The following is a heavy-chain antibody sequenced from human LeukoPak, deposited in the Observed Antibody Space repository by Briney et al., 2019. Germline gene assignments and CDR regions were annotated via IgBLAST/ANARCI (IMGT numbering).Heavy chain of an antibody. J-gene: IGHJ4*02. CDR2: ISYDGSNK. Sequence: GGSLRLSCAASGFTFSSYGMHWVRQAPGKGLEWVAVISYDGSNKYYADSVKGRFTISRDNSKNTLYLQMNSLRAEDTAVYYCAKSRAPDYYDSSGYHVGFDYWGQRTLVTVSS. CDR3: AKSRAPDYYDSSGYHVGFDY. CDR1: GFTFSSYG. V-gene: IGHV3-30*18. D-gene: IGHD3-22*01.